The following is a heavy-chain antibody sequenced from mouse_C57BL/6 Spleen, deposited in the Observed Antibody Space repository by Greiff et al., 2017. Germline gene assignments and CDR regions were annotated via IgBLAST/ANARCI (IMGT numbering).Heavy chain of an antibody. J-gene: IGHJ1*03. CDR3: AGYYGSSYDWYFDV. V-gene: IGHV1-82*01. Sequence: VQLQESGPELVKPGASVKTSCKASGYAFSSSWMNWVKQRPGKGLEWIGRIYPGDGDTNYNGKFKGKATLTADKSSSTAYMQLSSLTSEDSAVYFCAGYYGSSYDWYFDVWGTGTTVTVSS. D-gene: IGHD1-1*01. CDR1: GYAFSSSW. CDR2: IYPGDGDT.